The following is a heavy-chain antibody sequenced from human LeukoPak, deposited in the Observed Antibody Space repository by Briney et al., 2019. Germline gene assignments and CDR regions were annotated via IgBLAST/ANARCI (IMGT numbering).Heavy chain of an antibody. D-gene: IGHD3-16*01. J-gene: IGHJ3*02. CDR2: IYYDASRE. CDR3: ARQRGGDAFDI. Sequence: PGGSLRLSCAASGFTLSDYGMHWVRQAPGKGLEWVAFIYYDASREDYTDSVQGRFTISRDNSRNTLYLQMNSLRADDTAVYYCARQRGGDAFDIWGQGTMVTVSS. CDR1: GFTLSDYG. V-gene: IGHV3-33*01.